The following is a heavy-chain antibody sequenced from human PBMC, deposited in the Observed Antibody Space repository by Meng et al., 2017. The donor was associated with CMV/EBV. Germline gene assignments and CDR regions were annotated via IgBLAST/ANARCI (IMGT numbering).Heavy chain of an antibody. CDR1: GFTFSSYS. CDR3: TRDLGSSWKGDYFDY. D-gene: IGHD6-13*01. J-gene: IGHJ4*02. Sequence: GESLKISCAASGFTFSSYSMNWVRQAPGKGLEWVSSISSSSSYIYYADSVKGRFTISRDDSKSIAYLQMNSLKTEDTAVYYCTRDLGSSWKGDYFDYWGQGTLVTVSS. V-gene: IGHV3-21*03. CDR2: ISSSSSYI.